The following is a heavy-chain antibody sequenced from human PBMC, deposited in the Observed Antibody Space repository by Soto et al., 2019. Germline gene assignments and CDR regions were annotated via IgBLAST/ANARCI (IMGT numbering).Heavy chain of an antibody. CDR2: VSGHTGDT. CDR3: AREAWYYDSSGYLVAWYFDL. CDR1: GYTFSDYG. Sequence: ASVKVSCKASGYTFSDYGVSWVRQAPGQGLEWMGWVSGHTGDTKHAQKFQGRVTMTADTSTSTAYMELSSLRSDDTAVFYCAREAWYYDSSGYLVAWYFDLWGRGSLVTVS. V-gene: IGHV1-18*01. D-gene: IGHD3-22*01. J-gene: IGHJ2*01.